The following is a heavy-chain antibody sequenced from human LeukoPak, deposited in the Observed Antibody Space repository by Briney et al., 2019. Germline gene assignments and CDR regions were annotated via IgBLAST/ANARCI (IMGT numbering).Heavy chain of an antibody. D-gene: IGHD4/OR15-4a*01. CDR2: IYSGGTT. CDR3: ARRAGAYSHPYDY. CDR1: GFTVSGNY. J-gene: IGHJ4*02. V-gene: IGHV3-53*01. Sequence: GGSLRLSCAVSGFTVSGNYMSWVRQAPGKGLEWVSLIYSGGTTHYSDSVKGRFTISRDNSKNTLYLQMNSLRAEDTAVYYCARRAGAYSHPYDYWGQGTLVTASS.